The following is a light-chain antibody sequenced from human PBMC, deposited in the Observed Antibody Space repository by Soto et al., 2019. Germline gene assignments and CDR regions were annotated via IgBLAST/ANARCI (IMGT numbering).Light chain of an antibody. Sequence: QSALTQPASVSGSPGQSIALSCTGTSSDVGTYNLVSWYQQHPGKAPKLLISEGGKRPSGVSDRFSGSKSGNTASLTIPGLQAEDEADYSCCSFAAGNTYVFGTGTKLTVL. CDR2: EGG. CDR1: SSDVGTYNL. CDR3: CSFAAGNTYV. J-gene: IGLJ1*01. V-gene: IGLV2-23*01.